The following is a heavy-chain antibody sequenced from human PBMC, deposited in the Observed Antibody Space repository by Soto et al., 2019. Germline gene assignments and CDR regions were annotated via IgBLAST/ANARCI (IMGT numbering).Heavy chain of an antibody. CDR3: AREDSIIIPAVSDF. J-gene: IGHJ4*02. CDR1: GFNFNDYG. V-gene: IGHV3-21*01. Sequence: PGGSLRLSCAVSGFNFNDYGINWVRQAPGKGLEWVSSVSKSDYTYYSDSVKGRFTISRDNAKNSVSLQMNTLRAEDTAVYYCAREDSIIIPAVSDFWDQGTLVTVSS. D-gene: IGHD2-2*01. CDR2: VSKSDYT.